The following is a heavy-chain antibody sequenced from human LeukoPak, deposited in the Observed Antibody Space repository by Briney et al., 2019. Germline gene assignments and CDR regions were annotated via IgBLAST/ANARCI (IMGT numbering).Heavy chain of an antibody. J-gene: IGHJ5*02. CDR3: ARGDYDSSGYYYVGFDP. D-gene: IGHD3-22*01. Sequence: ASVKVSCKASGYTFTSYDINWVRQATGQGLEWMGWMNPNSGNTGYAQKFQGRVTITRNTSISTAYMELSSLRSEDTAVYYCARGDYDSSGYYYVGFDPWGQGTLVTVSS. CDR1: GYTFTSYD. CDR2: MNPNSGNT. V-gene: IGHV1-8*03.